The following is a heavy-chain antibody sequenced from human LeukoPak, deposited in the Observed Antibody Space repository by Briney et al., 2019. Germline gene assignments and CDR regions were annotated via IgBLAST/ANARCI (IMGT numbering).Heavy chain of an antibody. V-gene: IGHV1-2*06. Sequence: ASVKVSCKXSGYTFTGYYMHWVRQAPGQGLEWMRRINPNSGGTNYAQKLQGRVTMTRDTSISTAYMELSRLRSDDTAVYYCARDGGAGWSAFDYWGQGTLVTVSS. CDR3: ARDGGAGWSAFDY. CDR2: INPNSGGT. D-gene: IGHD6-19*01. CDR1: GYTFTGYY. J-gene: IGHJ4*02.